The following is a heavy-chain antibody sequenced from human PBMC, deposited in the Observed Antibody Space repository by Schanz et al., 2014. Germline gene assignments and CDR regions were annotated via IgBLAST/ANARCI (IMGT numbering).Heavy chain of an antibody. Sequence: QVQLVESGGGVVQPGGSLRLSCAVSGFIFSSYDMHWVRQAPGKGLEWVAFTRYDGSNEYYVDSVKGRFTISRDNSKNTLYLRMNSLRPEDTAVYYCAKDRGGRTWYGTRNFYGMDVWGQGTMVTVSS. J-gene: IGHJ6*02. D-gene: IGHD1-7*01. CDR2: TRYDGSNE. V-gene: IGHV3-30*02. CDR3: AKDRGGRTWYGTRNFYGMDV. CDR1: GFIFSSYD.